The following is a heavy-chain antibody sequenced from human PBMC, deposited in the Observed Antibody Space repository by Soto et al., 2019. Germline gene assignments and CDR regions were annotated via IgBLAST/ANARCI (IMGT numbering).Heavy chain of an antibody. D-gene: IGHD6-13*01. J-gene: IGHJ4*02. Sequence: GGSLRLSCAASGFTFSSYAMSWVRQVPGKGPVWVSRINHDGSKTEYADSVKGRFTISRDNTKNTLHLQMNSLGVEDTAMYYCVREPWGFSGTWYDYWGQGTLVTAPQ. CDR3: VREPWGFSGTWYDY. CDR2: INHDGSKT. CDR1: GFTFSSYA. V-gene: IGHV3-74*03.